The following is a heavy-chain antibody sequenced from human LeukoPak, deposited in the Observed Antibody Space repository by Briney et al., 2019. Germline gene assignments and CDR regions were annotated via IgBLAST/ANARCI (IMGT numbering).Heavy chain of an antibody. CDR1: GFTFSSYG. J-gene: IGHJ3*02. CDR2: IWYDGNNK. CDR3: AKDLPLGGAFDI. Sequence: GGSLRLSCAASGFTFSSYGIHWVRQGPGKGLEWVTVIWYDGNNKYYADSVKGRFNISRDNSKNTVYLQMNNLRAEDTAVYYCAKDLPLGGAFDIWGQGTMVTVSS. D-gene: IGHD3-10*01. V-gene: IGHV3-33*06.